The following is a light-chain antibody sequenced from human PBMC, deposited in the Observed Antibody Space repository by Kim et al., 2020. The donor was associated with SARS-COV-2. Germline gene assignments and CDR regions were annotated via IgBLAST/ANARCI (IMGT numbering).Light chain of an antibody. CDR3: QQYYSTPYT. CDR1: QSILNSSNNKNS. Sequence: RATINRKSSQSILNSSNNKNSLAWYQQKPGQPPELLIYWASTRESGVPDRFSGSGSGTDFALTISSLHAEDVAVYYCQQYYSTPYTFGQGTKLEI. V-gene: IGKV4-1*01. CDR2: WAS. J-gene: IGKJ2*01.